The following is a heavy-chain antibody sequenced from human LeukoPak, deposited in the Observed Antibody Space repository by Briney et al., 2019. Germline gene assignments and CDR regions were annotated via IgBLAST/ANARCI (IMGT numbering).Heavy chain of an antibody. CDR3: AGEDVDTGDF. V-gene: IGHV3-30*01. CDR2: ISHDGTNK. D-gene: IGHD5-18*01. Sequence: PGGSLRLSWSAAGFTLTNPCIDWVRLAAGKGLEWVSFISHDGTNKYYSDSVDGRFIVSRLNSHNTVYLQMNDLSPEATATYYCAGEDVDTGDFWGQGTLVTVSS. CDR1: GFTLTNPC. J-gene: IGHJ4*02.